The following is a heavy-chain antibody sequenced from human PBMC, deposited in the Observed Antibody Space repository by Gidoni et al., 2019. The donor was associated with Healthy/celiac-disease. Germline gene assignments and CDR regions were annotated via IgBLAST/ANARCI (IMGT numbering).Heavy chain of an antibody. J-gene: IGHJ6*02. CDR2: INHSGST. CDR1: GGSFSGYY. Sequence: QVQLQQWGAGLLKPSETLSLTCAVYGGSFSGYYWSWIRQPPGKGLEWIGEINHSGSTNYNPSLKSRVTISVDTSKNQFSLKLSSVTAADTAVYYCARGRRYDFWSGYYADRYYDYGMDVWGQGTTVTVSS. D-gene: IGHD3-3*01. V-gene: IGHV4-34*01. CDR3: ARGRRYDFWSGYYADRYYDYGMDV.